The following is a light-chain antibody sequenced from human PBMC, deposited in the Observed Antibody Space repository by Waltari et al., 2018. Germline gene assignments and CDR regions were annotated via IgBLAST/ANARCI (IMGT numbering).Light chain of an antibody. CDR2: DAS. Sequence: IVLTQSPGTLSLSPGERATLSCRASQSVSTTYLAWYQQKLGQAPRLLIYDASSRATGIPDRFSGSGSGTDFTLTISRLEPEDFAVYYCQQYGSSPRTFGQGTKVEIK. CDR3: QQYGSSPRT. CDR1: QSVSTTY. J-gene: IGKJ1*01. V-gene: IGKV3-20*01.